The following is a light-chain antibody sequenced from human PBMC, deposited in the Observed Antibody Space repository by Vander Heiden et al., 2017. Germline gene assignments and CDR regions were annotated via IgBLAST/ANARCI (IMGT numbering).Light chain of an antibody. Sequence: DIPMTQSPSSLSASVGDRVTITCRASQSISSYLNWYQQKPGKAPKLLIYAASSLQSAVPSRFSRSGSGTDFTLTISRLQPEDFATYYWQQSDSTLWTFGQGTKVEIK. V-gene: IGKV1-39*01. CDR1: QSISSY. CDR3: QQSDSTLWT. CDR2: AAS. J-gene: IGKJ1*01.